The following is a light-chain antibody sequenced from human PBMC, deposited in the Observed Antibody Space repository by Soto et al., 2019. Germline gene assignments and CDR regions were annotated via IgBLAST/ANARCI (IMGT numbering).Light chain of an antibody. Sequence: EKVMTQSPATLSVSPGERATLSCRASQSVSSNLAWYQQKPGQAPRLLIYGASTRATGIPVRFSGSGSGTDFTLTISSLQSEDFAVYYCQQYNNWPLTFGGGTKVEIK. CDR3: QQYNNWPLT. V-gene: IGKV3-15*01. CDR2: GAS. CDR1: QSVSSN. J-gene: IGKJ4*01.